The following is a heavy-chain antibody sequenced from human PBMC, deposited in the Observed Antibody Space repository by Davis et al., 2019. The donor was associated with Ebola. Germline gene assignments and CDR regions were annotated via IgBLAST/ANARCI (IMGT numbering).Heavy chain of an antibody. CDR1: GYSFTSYW. CDR2: IYPGDFEI. Sequence: GGSLRLSCKGSGYSFTSYWIGWVRQMPGKGLEWMGIIYPGDFEIRYSPSFQGQVTISADKSISTASLQWSSLKASDTAMYYCARQRGGTASRYFDYWGQGTLVTVSS. CDR3: ARQRGGTASRYFDY. V-gene: IGHV5-51*01. D-gene: IGHD1-7*01. J-gene: IGHJ4*02.